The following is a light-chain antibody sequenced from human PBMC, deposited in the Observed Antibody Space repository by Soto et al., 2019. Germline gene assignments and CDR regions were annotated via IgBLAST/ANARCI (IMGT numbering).Light chain of an antibody. CDR1: SSDIGGYNS. CDR2: EVN. V-gene: IGLV2-8*01. J-gene: IGLJ1*01. Sequence: QSALTQPPSASGSPGQSVTISCTGTSSDIGGYNSVSWYQQHPGKAPRLMIYEVNKRPSGVPDRFSGSKSGYTASLTVSGLQTEDEADYYCAAWDDSLNGYVFGTGTQLTVL. CDR3: AAWDDSLNGYV.